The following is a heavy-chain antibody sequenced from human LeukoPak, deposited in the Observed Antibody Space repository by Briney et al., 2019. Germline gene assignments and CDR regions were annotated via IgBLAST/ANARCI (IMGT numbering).Heavy chain of an antibody. CDR2: IYYSGST. V-gene: IGHV4-31*03. D-gene: IGHD3-9*01. CDR3: ARETVPQASTGYFYFDY. CDR1: GGSISSGGYY. Sequence: PSETLSLTCTVSGGSISSGGYYWSWIRQHPGKGLEWIGYIYYSGSTYYNPSLKSRVTISVDTSKNQFSLKLSSVTAADTAVYYCARETVPQASTGYFYFDYWGQGTLVTVSS. J-gene: IGHJ4*02.